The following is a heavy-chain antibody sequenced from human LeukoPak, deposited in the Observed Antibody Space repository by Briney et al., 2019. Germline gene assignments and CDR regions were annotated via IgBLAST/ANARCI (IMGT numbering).Heavy chain of an antibody. CDR1: GFTYSSYE. CDR3: AESNTVNAFDI. CDR2: ISRSGSTT. V-gene: IGHV3-48*03. D-gene: IGHD4-17*01. Sequence: GGSLRLSCAASGFTYSSYEMNWVRQAPGKGLEGVSYISRSGSTTNYADSVKGRFTISRDNAKNSLYLQMNSLRAEDTAVYYCAESNTVNAFDIWGQGTMVTVSS. J-gene: IGHJ3*02.